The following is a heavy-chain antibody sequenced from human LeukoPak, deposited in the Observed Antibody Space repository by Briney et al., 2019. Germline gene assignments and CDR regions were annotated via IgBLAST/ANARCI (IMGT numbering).Heavy chain of an antibody. V-gene: IGHV4-59*01. J-gene: IGHJ4*02. Sequence: SETLSLTCTVSGGSISSYYWSWIRQPPGKGLEWIGYIYYSGSTNYNPPLRSRVTISVDTSKNQFSLKLNSVTAADTAVYYCARYGKIYGDYDNYFDYWGQGTLVTVSP. CDR1: GGSISSYY. CDR2: IYYSGST. CDR3: ARYGKIYGDYDNYFDY. D-gene: IGHD4-17*01.